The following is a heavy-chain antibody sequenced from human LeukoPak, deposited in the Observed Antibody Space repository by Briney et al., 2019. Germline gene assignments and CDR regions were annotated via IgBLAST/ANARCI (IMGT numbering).Heavy chain of an antibody. V-gene: IGHV3-33*01. Sequence: GGSLRLSCAAPGFPFSAYGMHWVRQAPGKGLEWVAVIWYDGSNKYYADSVKGRFTISRDNSKNTLYLQMNSPRAEDTAVYYCASSENWGQGTLVTVSS. CDR1: GFPFSAYG. CDR3: ASSEN. D-gene: IGHD1-26*01. J-gene: IGHJ4*02. CDR2: IWYDGSNK.